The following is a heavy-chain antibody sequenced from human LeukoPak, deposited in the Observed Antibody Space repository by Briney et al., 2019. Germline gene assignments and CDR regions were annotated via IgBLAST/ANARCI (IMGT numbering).Heavy chain of an antibody. V-gene: IGHV3-30*04. CDR3: GRDIVDGGDDY. Sequence: GGSLRLSCAASGFAFSSYAMHWVRQAPGKGLGWVAIISYDGITEDYSDSVKGRFSISRDNFKNTLFLQMNGLRDEDTAVYYCGRDIVDGGDDYWGQGTLVTVSS. J-gene: IGHJ4*01. CDR2: ISYDGITE. CDR1: GFAFSSYA. D-gene: IGHD2-21*02.